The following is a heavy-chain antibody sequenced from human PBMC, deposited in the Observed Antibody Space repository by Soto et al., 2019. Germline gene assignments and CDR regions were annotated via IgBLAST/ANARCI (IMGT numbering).Heavy chain of an antibody. J-gene: IGHJ6*02. CDR2: IFYDGSND. V-gene: IGHV3-33*01. CDR1: GFFFQNYA. D-gene: IGHD3-22*01. Sequence: GGSLILSCAGSGFFFQNYAMHWVRLAPGKGLELVAYIFYDGSNDNYADSVKGRFTVSRDNSEGMMYLQMNNLRVEDTGVYFCARAMTMTLARIFGVDVWGRGTQVTVYS. CDR3: ARAMTMTLARIFGVDV.